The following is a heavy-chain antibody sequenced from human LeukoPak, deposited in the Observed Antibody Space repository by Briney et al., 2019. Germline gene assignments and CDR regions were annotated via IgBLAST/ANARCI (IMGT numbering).Heavy chain of an antibody. D-gene: IGHD1-1*01. Sequence: ASVKVSCKASGYSFISYYIHWVRQAPGQGLEWVGIINPKTGSTTYPQKFQGRVSMTRDTSTSTVYMELSSLESDDTALYYCARHSLPGTTPFDYWGQGTLVTVSS. CDR1: GYSFISYY. CDR3: ARHSLPGTTPFDY. CDR2: INPKTGST. J-gene: IGHJ4*02. V-gene: IGHV1-46*01.